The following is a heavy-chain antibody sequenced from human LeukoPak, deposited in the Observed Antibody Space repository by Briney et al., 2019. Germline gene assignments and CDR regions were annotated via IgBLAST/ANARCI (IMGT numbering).Heavy chain of an antibody. CDR3: VKDLSGTYSFDF. CDR2: IGGSGATT. V-gene: IGHV3-64D*08. Sequence: GGSLRLSCSASGFIFRTSTMHGVRQAPGKGLEYVSSIGGSGATTDYADSVKGRFIISRDNSKNTLYLQMSSLRLEDTAVYSCVKDLSGTYSFDFWGQGNLVTVSS. J-gene: IGHJ4*02. CDR1: GFIFRTST. D-gene: IGHD3-10*01.